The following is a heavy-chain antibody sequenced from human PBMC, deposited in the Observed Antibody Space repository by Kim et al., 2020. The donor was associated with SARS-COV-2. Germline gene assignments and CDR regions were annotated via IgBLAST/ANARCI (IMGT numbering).Heavy chain of an antibody. V-gene: IGHV4-59*08. CDR2: IYYSGST. CDR3: ARAYCSGGSCYYGMDV. J-gene: IGHJ6*02. Sequence: SETLSLTCTVSGGSISSYYWSWIRQPPGKGLEWIGYIYYSGSTNYNPSLKSRVTISVDTSKNQFSLKLSSVTAADTAVYYCARAYCSGGSCYYGMDVWG. CDR1: GGSISSYY. D-gene: IGHD2-15*01.